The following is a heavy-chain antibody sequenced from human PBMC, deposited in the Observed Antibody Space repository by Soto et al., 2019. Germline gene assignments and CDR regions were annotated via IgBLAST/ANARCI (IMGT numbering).Heavy chain of an antibody. CDR2: VSGSGDST. J-gene: IGHJ4*02. Sequence: EVQLLESGGGLAQPGGSLRLSCAACAFTFSSYAMSWVRQAPGKGLEWVSAVSGSGDSTYYADSAKGRFTISRDNSKNTLYLQMNSLRAEDTDVYYCAKGRASDCPGCTQDYWGQGTLVTVSS. D-gene: IGHD2-21*02. CDR3: AKGRASDCPGCTQDY. CDR1: AFTFSSYA. V-gene: IGHV3-23*01.